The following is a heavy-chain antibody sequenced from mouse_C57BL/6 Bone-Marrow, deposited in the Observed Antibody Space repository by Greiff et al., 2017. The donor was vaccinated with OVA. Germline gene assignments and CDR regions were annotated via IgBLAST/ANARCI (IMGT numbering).Heavy chain of an antibody. CDR3: AREVSWYFDV. D-gene: IGHD2-1*01. V-gene: IGHV5-17*01. CDR2: ISRASSTI. J-gene: IGHJ1*03. Sequence: EVQLQQSGGGLVKPGGSLKLSCAASGFTFSDYGMHWVRQAPGKGLEWVAYISRASSTIYSADTVKGRFTITRDNAKNTLFLQMTGLVSEDTARYNCAREVSWYFDVWGTGTTVTVTS. CDR1: GFTFSDYG.